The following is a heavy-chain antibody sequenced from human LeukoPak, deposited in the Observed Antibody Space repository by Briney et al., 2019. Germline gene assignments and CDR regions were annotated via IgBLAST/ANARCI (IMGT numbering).Heavy chain of an antibody. CDR1: GGSFSGYY. J-gene: IGHJ4*02. CDR3: ARWLQLRDYFDY. V-gene: IGHV4-34*01. Sequence: SETLSLTCAVYGGSFSGYYWSWIRQPPGKGLEWIGEINHSGSTNYNPSLKSRVTISVDTSKNQFSLKLSSVTAADTAVYYCARWLQLRDYFDYWGQGTLVTVSS. CDR2: INHSGST. D-gene: IGHD5-24*01.